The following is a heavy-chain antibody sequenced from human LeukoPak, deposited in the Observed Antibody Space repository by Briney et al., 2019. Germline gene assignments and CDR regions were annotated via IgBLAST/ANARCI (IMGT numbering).Heavy chain of an antibody. CDR1: GDTFTKKY. J-gene: IGHJ6*03. CDR2: INRSGGST. Sequence: ASVKVSCKASGDTFTKKYIHWVRQAPGQGLEGMGIINRSGGSTTYAQKFQGRVSMTRDVSTSTVYMELSSLRSEDTAVYYCARGPMVVDDSDPPRYYYYMDVWGKGTTVTVSS. CDR3: ARGPMVVDDSDPPRYYYYMDV. D-gene: IGHD2-15*01. V-gene: IGHV1-46*01.